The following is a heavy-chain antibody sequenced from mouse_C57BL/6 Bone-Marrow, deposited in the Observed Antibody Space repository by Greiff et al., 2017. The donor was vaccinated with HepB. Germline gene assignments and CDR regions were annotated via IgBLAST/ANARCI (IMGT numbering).Heavy chain of an antibody. D-gene: IGHD2-4*01. CDR1: GFTFSSYG. V-gene: IGHV5-6*01. J-gene: IGHJ3*01. CDR2: ISSGGSYT. Sequence: EVQLQQSGGDLVKPGGSLKLSCAASGFTFSSYGMSWVRQTPDKRLEWVATISSGGSYTYYPDSVKGRFTISRDNAKNTLYLQMSSLKSEDTAMYYCARQIYYDYPYWGQGTLVTVSA. CDR3: ARQIYYDYPY.